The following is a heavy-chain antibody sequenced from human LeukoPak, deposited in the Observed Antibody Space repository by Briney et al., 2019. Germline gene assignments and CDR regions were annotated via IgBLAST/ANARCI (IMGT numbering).Heavy chain of an antibody. Sequence: SETLPLTCTVSGGSIRTTSYYWGWIRQSPGREPEWIGTIYFSGSTYYNPSLESRVTISVDTSNNQFSLKLNSVTAADTAVYYCARGGTFWDSWGQGTLVPVSS. CDR3: ARGGTFWDS. J-gene: IGHJ4*02. CDR2: IYFSGST. D-gene: IGHD3-3*01. V-gene: IGHV4-39*07. CDR1: GGSIRTTSYY.